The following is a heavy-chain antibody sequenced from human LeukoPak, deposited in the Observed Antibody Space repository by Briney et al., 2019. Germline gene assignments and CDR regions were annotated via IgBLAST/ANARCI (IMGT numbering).Heavy chain of an antibody. CDR1: GFSLSTSGMC. CDR3: ARIRDGYSSFGFDY. Sequence: SGPTLVKPTQTLTLTCTFSGFSLSTSGMCVNWIRQPPGKALEWLAVIDWNDDKYYSTSLKTRLTISKDTSKNQVVLTMTNMDPVDTATYYRARIRDGYSSFGFDYWGQGTLVTVSS. V-gene: IGHV2-70*01. J-gene: IGHJ4*02. D-gene: IGHD5-24*01. CDR2: IDWNDDK.